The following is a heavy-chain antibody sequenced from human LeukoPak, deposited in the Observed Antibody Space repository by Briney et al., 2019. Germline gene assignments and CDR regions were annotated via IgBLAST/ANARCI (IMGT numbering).Heavy chain of an antibody. CDR2: INSDGSGT. CDR3: ARVDGYAQRD. J-gene: IGHJ4*02. CDR1: GFTFSSYW. Sequence: GGSLRLSCAASGFTFSSYWMHWVRQAPGKGLVWVSRINSDGSGTNYADSVKGRFTISRDNAKNTLYLQMNSLRAEDTAIYFSARVDGYAQRDWGQGTLVSVSS. D-gene: IGHD5-24*01. V-gene: IGHV3-74*01.